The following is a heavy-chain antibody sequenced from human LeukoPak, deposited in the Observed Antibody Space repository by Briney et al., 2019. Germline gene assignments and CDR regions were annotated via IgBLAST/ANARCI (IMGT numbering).Heavy chain of an antibody. CDR2: INSDGSST. J-gene: IGHJ6*02. CDR3: ARESGGMDV. CDR1: GFIFSNYW. Sequence: PGGSLRLSCAASGFIFSNYWMHWVRHAPGKGLVWVSRINSDGSSTSYADSVKGRFTISRDNAKNTLYLQMNSLRAEDTAVYYCARESGGMDVWGQGTTVTVSS. V-gene: IGHV3-74*01.